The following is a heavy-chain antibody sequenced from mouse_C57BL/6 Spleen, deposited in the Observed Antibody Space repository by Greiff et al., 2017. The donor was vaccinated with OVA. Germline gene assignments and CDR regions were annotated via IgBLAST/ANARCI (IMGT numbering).Heavy chain of an antibody. D-gene: IGHD1-1*02. Sequence: EVMLVESGGGLVKPGGSLKLSCAASGYTFSDYGMHWVRQAPEKGLEWVAYISSGSSTIYYADTVKGRFTISRDNAKNTLFLPMTSLRSEDTAMYYCARTIWNYFDYCGKVTTLTVSS. CDR1: GYTFSDYG. CDR3: ARTIWNYFDY. V-gene: IGHV5-17*01. CDR2: ISSGSSTI. J-gene: IGHJ2*01.